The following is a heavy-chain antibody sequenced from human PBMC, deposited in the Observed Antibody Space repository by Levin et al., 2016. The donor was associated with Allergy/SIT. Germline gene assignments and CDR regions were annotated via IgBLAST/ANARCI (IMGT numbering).Heavy chain of an antibody. CDR3: AREVVPAAMTNNWFDP. Sequence: GESLKISCAASGFTFSDYYMSWIRQAPGKGLEWVSYISSSSSYTNYADSVKGRFTISRDNAKNSLYLQMNSLRAEDTAVYYCAREVVPAAMTNNWFDPWGQGTLVTVSS. D-gene: IGHD2-2*01. V-gene: IGHV3-11*05. J-gene: IGHJ5*02. CDR2: ISSSSSYT. CDR1: GFTFSDYY.